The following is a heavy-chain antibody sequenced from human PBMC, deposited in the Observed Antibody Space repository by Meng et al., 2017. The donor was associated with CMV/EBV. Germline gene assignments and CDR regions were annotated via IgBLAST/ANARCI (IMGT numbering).Heavy chain of an antibody. V-gene: IGHV1-46*01. D-gene: IGHD6-13*01. J-gene: IGHJ4*02. Sequence: ASVKVSCKASGYTFTSYYMHWVRQAPGQGLEWMGIINPSGGSTCYAQKFQGRVTMTRDTSTSTVYMELSSLRSEDTAVYYCARDPTRNSSSWYGLNYWGQGTLVTVSS. CDR3: ARDPTRNSSSWYGLNY. CDR1: GYTFTSYY. CDR2: INPSGGST.